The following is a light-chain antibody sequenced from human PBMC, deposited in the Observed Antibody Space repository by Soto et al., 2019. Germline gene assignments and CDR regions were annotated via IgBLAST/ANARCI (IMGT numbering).Light chain of an antibody. CDR3: QQYGGAPWT. V-gene: IGKV3-20*01. CDR1: QSVRSNY. J-gene: IGKJ1*01. CDR2: GAS. Sequence: EIVLTQSPGTLSLSPGERATLSCRASQSVRSNYLAWYQQRPGQPPRLLISGASSRATGIPDRFSGSGYGTDFTLTIIRLEPEDYAVYHCQQYGGAPWTFGQGTKVEIK.